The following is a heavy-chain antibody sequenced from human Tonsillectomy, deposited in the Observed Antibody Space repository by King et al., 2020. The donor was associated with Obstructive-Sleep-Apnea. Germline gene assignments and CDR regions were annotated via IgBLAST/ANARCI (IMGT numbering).Heavy chain of an antibody. Sequence: VQLVESGGGVVQSGRSLRLSCVTSGFSFSTYGMHWVRQAPGKGLEWVAAIWADGRHIYYAESVKGRFPISRDKSKNKVDLQMHSLRGEDTAVYYCASGSQHCSPASCYPSDNWGQGTLVTVSS. CDR3: ASGSQHCSPASCYPSDN. CDR1: GFSFSTYG. J-gene: IGHJ4*02. V-gene: IGHV3-33*01. CDR2: IWADGRHI. D-gene: IGHD2-2*01.